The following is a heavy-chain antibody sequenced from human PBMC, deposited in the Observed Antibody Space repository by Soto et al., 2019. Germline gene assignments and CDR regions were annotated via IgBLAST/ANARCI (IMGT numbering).Heavy chain of an antibody. D-gene: IGHD5-18*01. CDR2: ISYDGSNK. Sequence: PGGSLRLSCAASGFTFSSYGMHWVRQAPGKGLEWVAVISYDGSNKYYADSVKGRFTISRDNSKNTLYLQMNSLRAEDTAVYYCAKDRGYSYGPDIDYWGQGTLVTVSS. J-gene: IGHJ4*02. CDR1: GFTFSSYG. CDR3: AKDRGYSYGPDIDY. V-gene: IGHV3-30*18.